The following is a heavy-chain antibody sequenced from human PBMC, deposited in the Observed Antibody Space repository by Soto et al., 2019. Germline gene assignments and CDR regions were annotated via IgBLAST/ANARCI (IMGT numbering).Heavy chain of an antibody. D-gene: IGHD1-20*01. CDR1: GFTFSSYA. Sequence: QVQLVESGGGVVQPGGSLRLSCAASGFTFSSYAMHWVRQAPGKGLEWVAVISYDGSNKYYADSVKGRFTISRDNSKNTLYLQMNSLRAEDTAVYYCARDPSYNWNYLDYWGQGTLVTVSS. CDR2: ISYDGSNK. V-gene: IGHV3-30-3*01. J-gene: IGHJ4*02. CDR3: ARDPSYNWNYLDY.